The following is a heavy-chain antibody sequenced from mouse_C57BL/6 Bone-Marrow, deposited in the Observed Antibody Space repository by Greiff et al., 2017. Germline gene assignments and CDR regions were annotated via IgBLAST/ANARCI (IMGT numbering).Heavy chain of an antibody. CDR2: IYPGNSDT. CDR3: ASCYRSRYDAMDY. Sequence: VQLQQSGTVLARPGASVKMSCKTSGYPFTSYWMHWVKQRPGQGLEWIGAIYPGNSDTSSNQKFTGKAKLTAVTSASTAYTALSRLTNEDSAVYDCASCYRSRYDAMDYWGQGTSVTVSS. J-gene: IGHJ4*01. V-gene: IGHV1-5*01. D-gene: IGHD2-14*01. CDR1: GYPFTSYW.